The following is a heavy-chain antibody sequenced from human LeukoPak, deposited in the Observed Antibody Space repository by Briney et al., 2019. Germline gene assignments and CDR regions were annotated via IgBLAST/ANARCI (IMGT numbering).Heavy chain of an antibody. CDR2: IYYSGST. CDR3: AREGGLYDSSGPFWD. V-gene: IGHV4-59*01. Sequence: SETLSLTCTVSGGSISSYYWSWIRQPPGKGLEWIGYIYYSGSTNYNPSLKSRVTISVDTSKNQFSLKLSSVTAADTAVYYCAREGGLYDSSGPFWDWGQGTLVTVSS. D-gene: IGHD3-22*01. J-gene: IGHJ1*01. CDR1: GGSISSYY.